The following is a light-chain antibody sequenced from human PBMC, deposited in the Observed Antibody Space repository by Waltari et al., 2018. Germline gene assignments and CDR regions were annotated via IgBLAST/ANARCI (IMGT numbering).Light chain of an antibody. CDR1: SSDVGANNF. J-gene: IGLJ3*02. V-gene: IGLV2-11*01. CDR3: CSCVGRNIYWV. Sequence: QSALTQPRSVSGSPGQSVTISCTGTSSDVGANNFVSWYQHHPDKASKLIIYDINKRPSGVPDSFSGSKSGNTASLTISGLQAEDEADYYCCSCVGRNIYWVFGGGTKLTVL. CDR2: DIN.